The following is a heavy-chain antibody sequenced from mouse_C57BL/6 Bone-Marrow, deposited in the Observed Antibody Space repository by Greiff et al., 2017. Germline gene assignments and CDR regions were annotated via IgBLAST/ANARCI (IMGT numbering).Heavy chain of an antibody. CDR2: IYPSDSET. D-gene: IGHD1-1*01. V-gene: IGHV1-61*01. J-gene: IGHJ4*01. CDR3: ARFITTVVATDYYAMDY. Sequence: VQLQQPGAELVRPGSSVKLSCKASGYTFTSYWMDWVKQRPGPGLEWIGNIYPSDSETHYNQKFKDKATLTVDKSSSTAYMQLSSLTSEDSAVYYCARFITTVVATDYYAMDYWGQGTSVTVSS. CDR1: GYTFTSYW.